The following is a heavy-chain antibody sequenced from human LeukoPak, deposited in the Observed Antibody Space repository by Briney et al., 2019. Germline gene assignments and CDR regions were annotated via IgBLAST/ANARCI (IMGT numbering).Heavy chain of an antibody. V-gene: IGHV3-30-3*01. CDR1: GFTFSSYA. D-gene: IGHD6-19*01. CDR2: ISYDGSNK. J-gene: IGHJ4*02. CDR3: ARDRERIAVYYFDY. Sequence: GGSLRLSCAASGFTFSSYAMHWVRQAPGKGLEWVAVISYDGSNKYYADSVKGRFTISRDNSKNTLYLQMNSLRAEDTAVYYCARDRERIAVYYFDYWGQGSLVTVSS.